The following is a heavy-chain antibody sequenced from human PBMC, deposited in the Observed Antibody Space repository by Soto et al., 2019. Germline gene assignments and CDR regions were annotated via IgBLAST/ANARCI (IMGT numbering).Heavy chain of an antibody. Sequence: SETLSLTCTVSGGSISSSSYYWGWIRQPPGKGLEWIGSIYYSGSTYYNPSLKSRVTISVDTSKNQFSLKLSSVTAADTAVYYCASLDCSGGSCPYYFDYWGQGTLVTVSS. J-gene: IGHJ4*02. CDR1: GGSISSSSYY. V-gene: IGHV4-39*01. D-gene: IGHD2-15*01. CDR3: ASLDCSGGSCPYYFDY. CDR2: IYYSGST.